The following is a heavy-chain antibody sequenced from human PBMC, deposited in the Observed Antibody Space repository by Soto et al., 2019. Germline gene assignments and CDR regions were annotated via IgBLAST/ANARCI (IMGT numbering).Heavy chain of an antibody. J-gene: IGHJ4*02. CDR2: INHSGST. V-gene: IGHV4-34*01. CDR3: ARGGLRYFDWYPFDY. D-gene: IGHD3-9*01. Sequence: PSETLSLTCAVYGGSFSGYYWSWIRQPPGKGLEWIGEINHSGSTNYNPSLKSRVTISVDTSKNQFSLKLSSVTAADTAVYYCARGGLRYFDWYPFDYWGQGPLVTVSS. CDR1: GGSFSGYY.